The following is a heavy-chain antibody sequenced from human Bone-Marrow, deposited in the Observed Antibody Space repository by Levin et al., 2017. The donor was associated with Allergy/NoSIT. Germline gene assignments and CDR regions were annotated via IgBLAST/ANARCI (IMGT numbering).Heavy chain of an antibody. CDR3: VRVRVIAATSFGY. CDR1: GYTFTDYH. CDR2: INPDGGET. D-gene: IGHD2-15*01. V-gene: IGHV1-2*02. Sequence: GASVKVSCKASGYTFTDYHLHWVRRAPGQGLEWMGWINPDGGETYYAQKFQGRVAMTSDTSTSEVYVELTSLRSDDTALYYCVRVRVIAATSFGYWGQGTLVTVSA. J-gene: IGHJ4*02.